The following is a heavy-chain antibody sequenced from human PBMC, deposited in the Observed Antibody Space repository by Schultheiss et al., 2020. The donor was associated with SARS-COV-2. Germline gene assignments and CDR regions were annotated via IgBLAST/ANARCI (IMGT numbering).Heavy chain of an antibody. V-gene: IGHV3-23*01. CDR3: AKDVGAVASLFEH. D-gene: IGHD3-16*01. CDR2: ISGSGGST. CDR1: GFTFSSYA. Sequence: GGSLRLSCAASGFTFSSYAMSWVRQAPGKGLEWVSAISGSGGSTYYADSVKGRFTVSRDNSKNTLWLQMNSLRDEDTALYYCAKDVGAVASLFEHWGQGTLVTVSS. J-gene: IGHJ4*02.